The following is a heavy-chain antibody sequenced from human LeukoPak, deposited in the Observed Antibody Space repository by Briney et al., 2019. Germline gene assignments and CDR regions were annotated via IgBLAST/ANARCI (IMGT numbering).Heavy chain of an antibody. V-gene: IGHV3-23*01. J-gene: IGHJ4*02. CDR1: GFTFSSHA. Sequence: GGSLRLSCVASGFTFSSHAMSWVRQAPGKGLEWVSVVSGSGGTIYYADSVKGRFTISRDNSKNTLHLQMNSLRAEDTAVYYCAKGMYSSDWYLFDCWGQGTLITVSS. CDR3: AKGMYSSDWYLFDC. D-gene: IGHD6-19*01. CDR2: VSGSGGTI.